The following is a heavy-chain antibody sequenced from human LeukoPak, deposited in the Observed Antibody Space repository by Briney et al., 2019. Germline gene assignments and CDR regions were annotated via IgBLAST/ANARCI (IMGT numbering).Heavy chain of an antibody. J-gene: IGHJ3*02. V-gene: IGHV3-48*04. CDR1: GFTFSAYT. Sequence: GGSLRLSCSASGFTFSAYTMNWVRQAPGQGLEWVSYISSGSSSVYYADSVKGRFTISRDNAKNSLYLQMNSLRAEDTAVYYCARDPRLHAFDIWGQGTMVTVSS. CDR2: ISSGSSSV. CDR3: ARDPRLHAFDI.